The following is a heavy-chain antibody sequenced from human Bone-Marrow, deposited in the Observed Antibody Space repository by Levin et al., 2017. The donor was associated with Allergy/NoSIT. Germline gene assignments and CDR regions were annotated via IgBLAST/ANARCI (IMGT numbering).Heavy chain of an antibody. CDR3: AKSPTLTGYYEWFDP. CDR2: ISYDGDFI. D-gene: IGHD3-9*01. Sequence: GESLKISCAASGFSFRSYGMHWVRQAPGKGLEWVGLISYDGDFIFYGGSVKGRFTISRDNSNNTLFLQMDSLSAEDTAIYYCAKSPTLTGYYEWFDPWGQGTLVTVSS. J-gene: IGHJ5*02. CDR1: GFSFRSYG. V-gene: IGHV3-30*18.